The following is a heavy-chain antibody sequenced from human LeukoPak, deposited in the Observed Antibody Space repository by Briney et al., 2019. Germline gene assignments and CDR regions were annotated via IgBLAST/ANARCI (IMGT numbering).Heavy chain of an antibody. D-gene: IGHD1-7*01. Sequence: GGSLRLSCAASGFTFDDYAMHWVRQAPGKGLERVSGISWNSGSIGYADSVKGRFTISRDNAKNSLYLQMNSLRAEDTALYYCAKDETGTTFAGFDYWGQGTLVTVSS. CDR3: AKDETGTTFAGFDY. J-gene: IGHJ4*02. V-gene: IGHV3-9*01. CDR1: GFTFDDYA. CDR2: ISWNSGSI.